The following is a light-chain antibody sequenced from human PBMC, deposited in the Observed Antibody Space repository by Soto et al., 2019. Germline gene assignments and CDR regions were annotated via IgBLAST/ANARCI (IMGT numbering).Light chain of an antibody. CDR2: VEGRGIY. CDR3: ETWDSNTRV. V-gene: IGLV4-60*03. Sequence: QSVLTQSSSASASLGSSVKLACTLSSGHSNHIIAWHQQQPGKAPRFLMKVEGRGIYNKGSGVPDRFSGSSSGADRYLTISNLQSEDGADYYCETWDSNTRVYGTGTKLTVL. CDR1: SGHSNHI. J-gene: IGLJ1*01.